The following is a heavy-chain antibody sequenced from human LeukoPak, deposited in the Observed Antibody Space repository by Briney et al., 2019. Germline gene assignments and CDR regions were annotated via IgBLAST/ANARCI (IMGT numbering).Heavy chain of an antibody. J-gene: IGHJ4*02. Sequence: ASVKVSCKASGYTFSSHYIHWVRQAPGLGLEWMGWINPNSGGTNYAQKFQGRVTMTRDTSITTAHMELSSLRSDDTAVYYCARSEFSNTWPDYWGQGTLVTVSS. V-gene: IGHV1-2*02. CDR3: ARSEFSNTWPDY. D-gene: IGHD6-13*01. CDR2: INPNSGGT. CDR1: GYTFSSHY.